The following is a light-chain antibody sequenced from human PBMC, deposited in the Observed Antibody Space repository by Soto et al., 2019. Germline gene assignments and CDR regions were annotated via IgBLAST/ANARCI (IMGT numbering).Light chain of an antibody. CDR1: QSISSY. V-gene: IGKV1-39*01. CDR3: QQNYSTPNT. Sequence: DIQMTQSPSSLSASVGDRVTITCRASQSISSYLNWYQQKPGKAPKLLIYAASSLQSGVPSRFSGSGSGTDVTLTISSLQPEDFATYYCQQNYSTPNTFGQGTKLEIK. CDR2: AAS. J-gene: IGKJ2*01.